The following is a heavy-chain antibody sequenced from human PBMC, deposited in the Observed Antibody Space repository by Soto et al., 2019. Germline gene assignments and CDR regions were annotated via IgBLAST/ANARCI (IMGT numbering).Heavy chain of an antibody. CDR2: IKQDGSVQ. Sequence: GGSLRLSCAASGFTFSSYAMSWVRQAPGKGLEWVANIKQDGSVQYYVDSVKGRFTISRDNAKNSQYLQMNSLRAEDTAVYYCARDYSSYGPFDYWGQGTLVTVSS. V-gene: IGHV3-7*01. CDR3: ARDYSSYGPFDY. CDR1: GFTFSSYA. D-gene: IGHD5-18*01. J-gene: IGHJ4*02.